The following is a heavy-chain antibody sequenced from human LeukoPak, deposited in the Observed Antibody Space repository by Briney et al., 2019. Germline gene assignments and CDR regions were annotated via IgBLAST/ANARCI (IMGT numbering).Heavy chain of an antibody. J-gene: IGHJ4*02. D-gene: IGHD1-7*01. CDR3: AGGITGTTFPPNY. CDR2: IYYSGST. V-gene: IGHV4-59*01. Sequence: SETLSLTCTVSGGSISSYYWSWIRQPPGKGLEWIGYIYYSGSTNYNPSLKSRVSISVDTSKNQFSLKLSSVIAADTAVYYCAGGITGTTFPPNYWGQGTLVSVSS. CDR1: GGSISSYY.